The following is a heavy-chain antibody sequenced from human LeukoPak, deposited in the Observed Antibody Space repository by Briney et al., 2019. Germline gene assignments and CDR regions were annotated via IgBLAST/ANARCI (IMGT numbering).Heavy chain of an antibody. V-gene: IGHV3-23*01. CDR1: GFTFSSYA. Sequence: GGSPRLSCAASGFTFSSYAMSWVRQAPGKGLEWVSAISGSGGSTYYADSVKGRFTISRDNSKNTLYLQMNSLRAEDTAVYYCAKNTAARPFYFDYWGQGTLVTVSS. CDR3: AKNTAARPFYFDY. D-gene: IGHD6-6*01. CDR2: ISGSGGST. J-gene: IGHJ4*02.